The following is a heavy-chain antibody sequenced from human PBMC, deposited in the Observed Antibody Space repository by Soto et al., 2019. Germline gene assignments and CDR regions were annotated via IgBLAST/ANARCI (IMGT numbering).Heavy chain of an antibody. V-gene: IGHV3-21*01. CDR3: ARDLSVYDSGGSDIDD. CDR2: ISSRSIYI. Sequence: GGSLRLSCAASGFTFSSYSMNWVRQAPGKGLEWVSSISSRSIYIHYADSVKGRFTISRDNAKNSLYLQMNSLRAEDTAVYYCARDLSVYDSGGSDIDDWGQGTLLTLSS. J-gene: IGHJ4*02. D-gene: IGHD3-22*01. CDR1: GFTFSSYS.